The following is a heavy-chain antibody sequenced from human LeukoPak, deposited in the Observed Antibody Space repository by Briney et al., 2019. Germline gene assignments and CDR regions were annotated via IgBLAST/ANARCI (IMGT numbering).Heavy chain of an antibody. CDR3: AKDKALGNCRAGRCLYLDY. CDR2: ISGDGGNT. V-gene: IGHV3-43*02. CDR1: GFTFDDYA. D-gene: IGHD2-15*01. Sequence: GGSLRLSCAASGFTFDDYAIHWVRQAPGKGLEWVSLISGDGGNTYYADSMKGRFTLSRDNSKNSLYLQMNSLRSEDTAFYYCAKDKALGNCRAGRCLYLDYWGQGTLVTVSS. J-gene: IGHJ4*02.